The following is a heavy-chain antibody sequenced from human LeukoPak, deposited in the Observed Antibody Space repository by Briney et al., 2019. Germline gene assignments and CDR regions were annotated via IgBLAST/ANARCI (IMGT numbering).Heavy chain of an antibody. J-gene: IGHJ4*02. V-gene: IGHV3-21*01. CDR3: ARDRIVGAKRYLFDY. CDR2: ISSSSYI. CDR1: GFTFSSYS. Sequence: GGSLRLSCAASGFTFSSYSMNWVRQAPGKGLEWVSSISSSSYIYYADSVKGRFTISRDNAKNSLYLQMNSLRAEDTAVYYCARDRIVGAKRYLFDYWGQGTLVTVSS. D-gene: IGHD1-26*01.